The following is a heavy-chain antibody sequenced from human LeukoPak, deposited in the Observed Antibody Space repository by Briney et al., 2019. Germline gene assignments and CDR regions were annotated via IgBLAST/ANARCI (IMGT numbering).Heavy chain of an antibody. V-gene: IGHV3-23*01. CDR2: ISGSGGST. CDR1: GFTFGDYA. D-gene: IGHD6-13*01. J-gene: IGHJ4*02. CDR3: AKSSGRGAAAVHFDY. Sequence: GGSLRLSCTASGFTFGDYAMSWVRQAPGKGLEWVSAISGSGGSTYYADSVKGRFTISRDNSKNTLYLQMNSLRAEDTAVYYCAKSSGRGAAAVHFDYWGQGTLVTVSS.